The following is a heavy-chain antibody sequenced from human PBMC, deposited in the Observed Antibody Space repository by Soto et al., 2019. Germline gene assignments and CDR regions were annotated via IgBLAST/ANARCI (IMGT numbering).Heavy chain of an antibody. J-gene: IGHJ6*02. D-gene: IGHD2-2*03. CDR1: GGTFSSYA. V-gene: IGHV1-69*01. CDR2: IIPIFGTA. Sequence: QVQLVQSGAEVKKPGSSVKVSCKASGGTFSSYAISWVRQAPGQGLEWMVGIIPIFGTANYAQKFQGRVTITADESTSTAYMELSSLRSEDTAVYYCARGGGYCSSTSCTYYYYGMDVWGQGTTVTVSS. CDR3: ARGGGYCSSTSCTYYYYGMDV.